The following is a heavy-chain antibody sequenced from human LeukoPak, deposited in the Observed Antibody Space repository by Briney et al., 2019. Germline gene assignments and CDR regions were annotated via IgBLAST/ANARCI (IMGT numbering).Heavy chain of an antibody. CDR1: GFTLSSYN. V-gene: IGHV3-21*04. CDR3: ARHHSGSYFSHTFDI. Sequence: GGSLRLSCVASGFTLSSYNMKWVRQAPGKRLEWVSSISWRSSDIEYADSVKGRFTISRDIDKKSLYLQMNSLRVEDTAVYYCARHHSGSYFSHTFDIWGQGTMVTVSS. D-gene: IGHD3-10*01. CDR2: ISWRSSDI. J-gene: IGHJ3*02.